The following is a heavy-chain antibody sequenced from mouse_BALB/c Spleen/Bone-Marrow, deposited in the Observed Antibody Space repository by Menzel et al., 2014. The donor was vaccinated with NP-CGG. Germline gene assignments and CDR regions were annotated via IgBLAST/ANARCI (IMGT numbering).Heavy chain of an antibody. V-gene: IGHV14-3*02. CDR1: GFNIKDTY. CDR3: ALYYYGSSSFAY. D-gene: IGHD1-1*01. CDR2: IDPANGNT. J-gene: IGHJ3*01. Sequence: EVQVVESGAELVKPGASVKLSCTASGFNIKDTYMHWVKQRPEQGLEWIGRIDPANGNTKYDPKFQGKATITADTSSNTAYLQLSSLTSEDTAVYYCALYYYGSSSFAYWGQGTLVTVSA.